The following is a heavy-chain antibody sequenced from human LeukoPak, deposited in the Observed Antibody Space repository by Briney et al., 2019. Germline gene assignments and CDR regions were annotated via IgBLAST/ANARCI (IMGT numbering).Heavy chain of an antibody. Sequence: PSETLSLTCAVYGGSFSGYYWSWIRQPPGKGLEWIGEINHSGSTNYNPSLKSRLTISVDTSKNQFSLKLSSVTAADTAVYYCARGNYDFWSGTLGYWGQGTLVTVSS. D-gene: IGHD3-3*01. V-gene: IGHV4-34*01. CDR1: GGSFSGYY. CDR3: ARGNYDFWSGTLGY. CDR2: INHSGST. J-gene: IGHJ4*02.